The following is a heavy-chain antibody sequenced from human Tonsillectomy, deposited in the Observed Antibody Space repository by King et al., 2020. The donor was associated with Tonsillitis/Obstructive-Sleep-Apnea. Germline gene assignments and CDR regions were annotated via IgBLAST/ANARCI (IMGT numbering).Heavy chain of an antibody. CDR2: IDYGGST. Sequence: QLQESGPGLVKPSQTLSLTCSVSGGSIRSGAYYWSWSRQRPGKGLEWIGNIDYGGSTSYNPSLLSRVTMSVATSKNQFSLKLSSVTAADTAVYYCARDLAAQNYYYYYMDVWGKGTTVTVSS. J-gene: IGHJ6*03. CDR1: GGSIRSGAYY. D-gene: IGHD6-6*01. V-gene: IGHV4-31*02. CDR3: ARDLAAQNYYYYYMDV.